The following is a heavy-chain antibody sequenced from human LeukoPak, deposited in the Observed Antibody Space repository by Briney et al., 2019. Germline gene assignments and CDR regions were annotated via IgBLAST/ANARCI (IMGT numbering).Heavy chain of an antibody. Sequence: ASVKVSCKACGYTFTSYYMHWVRQAPGQGFEGMGIINPSIGTTNYAQNFQGSITMTRDTSKSTVYMELSSLRSDDTAVYYCASSNGYNSGWYLPITDYWGQGTLVTVSS. CDR3: ASSNGYNSGWYLPITDY. V-gene: IGHV1-46*01. J-gene: IGHJ4*02. D-gene: IGHD6-19*01. CDR2: INPSIGTT. CDR1: GYTFTSYY.